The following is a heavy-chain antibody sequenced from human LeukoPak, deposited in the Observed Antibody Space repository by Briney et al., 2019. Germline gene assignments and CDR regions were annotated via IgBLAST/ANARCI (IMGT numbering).Heavy chain of an antibody. CDR2: INPSGGST. J-gene: IGHJ3*02. D-gene: IGHD3-22*01. CDR1: GYTFTSYY. Sequence: ASVKVSCKASGYTFTSYYMHWVRQAPGQGLEWMGIINPSGGSTSYAQKFQGRVTMTRDTSTSTVYMELSSLRSDDTAVYYCARQKTYYYDSSGYYHAFDIWGQGTMVTVSS. V-gene: IGHV1-46*01. CDR3: ARQKTYYYDSSGYYHAFDI.